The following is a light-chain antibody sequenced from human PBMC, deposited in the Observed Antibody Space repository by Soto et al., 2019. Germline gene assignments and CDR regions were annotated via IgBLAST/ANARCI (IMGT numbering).Light chain of an antibody. CDR1: QSIGNW. CDR3: QQYNSS. V-gene: IGKV1-5*03. Sequence: DIQMTQSPSTLSASVGDRVTITCRASQSIGNWLAWYQQKPGKAPRLLIYKASSLEGGVPSRFSGSGSGTEFSLTISSLQPDDFATYYCQQYNSSFGQGTKVDIK. J-gene: IGKJ2*01. CDR2: KAS.